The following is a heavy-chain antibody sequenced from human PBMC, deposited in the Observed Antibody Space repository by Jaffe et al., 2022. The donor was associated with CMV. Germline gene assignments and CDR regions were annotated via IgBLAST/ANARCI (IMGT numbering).Heavy chain of an antibody. V-gene: IGHV4-34*01. CDR2: INHSGST. CDR1: GGSFSGYY. CDR3: ARFPRTVATRRGKVGAFDI. Sequence: QVQLQQWGAGLLKPSETLSLTCAVYGGSFSGYYWSWIRQPPGKGLEWIGEINHSGSTNYNPSLKSRVTISVDTSKNQFSLKLSSVTAADTAVYYCARFPRTVATRRGKVGAFDIWGQGTMVTVSS. D-gene: IGHD4-17*01. J-gene: IGHJ3*02.